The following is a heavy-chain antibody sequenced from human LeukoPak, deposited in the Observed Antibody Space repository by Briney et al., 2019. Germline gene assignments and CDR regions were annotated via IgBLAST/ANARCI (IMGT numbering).Heavy chain of an antibody. CDR1: GYTLTELS. J-gene: IGHJ3*02. CDR2: FDPEDDET. D-gene: IGHD3-3*01. Sequence: ASVKVSCKVSGYTLTELSMHWVRQDPGKGLEWMGGFDPEDDETIYAQKFQGRVIMTEDTSTDTAYMELSSLRSEDTAVYYCATQSGDERLFDAFDMWGQGTMVTVSS. CDR3: ATQSGDERLFDAFDM. V-gene: IGHV1-24*01.